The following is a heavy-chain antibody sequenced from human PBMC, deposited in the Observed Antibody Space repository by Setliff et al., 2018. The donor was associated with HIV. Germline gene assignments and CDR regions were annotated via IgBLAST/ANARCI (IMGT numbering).Heavy chain of an antibody. CDR2: INPNSGGT. V-gene: IGHV1-2*02. Sequence: ASVKVSCKASGYTFTGYYMHWVRRAPGQGLEWMGWINPNSGGTNYAQKFQGRVTMTRDTSINTAYMELSSLTSDDTAVYYCARDWSMTSRESNWFDPWGQGTLVTVSS. D-gene: IGHD6-6*01. CDR3: ARDWSMTSRESNWFDP. CDR1: GYTFTGYY. J-gene: IGHJ5*02.